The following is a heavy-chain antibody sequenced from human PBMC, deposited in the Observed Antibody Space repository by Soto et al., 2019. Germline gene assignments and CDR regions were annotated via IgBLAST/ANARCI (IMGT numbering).Heavy chain of an antibody. J-gene: IGHJ4*02. Sequence: SETLSLTCAVYGGSFSGYYWTWIRQPPGKGLEWIGEIHPSGSTNYNPALKSRVTISADTSKNQISLKLTSVTAADTAVYYCARGRPKPRNNYYDYVWGGNRYTNYFDYWGQGTQVTVSS. V-gene: IGHV4-34*01. CDR2: IHPSGST. CDR3: ARGRPKPRNNYYDYVWGGNRYTNYFDY. CDR1: GGSFSGYY. D-gene: IGHD3-16*02.